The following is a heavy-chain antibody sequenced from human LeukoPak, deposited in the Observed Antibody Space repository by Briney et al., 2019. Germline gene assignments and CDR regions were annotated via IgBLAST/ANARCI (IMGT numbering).Heavy chain of an antibody. CDR1: GGSISSYY. J-gene: IGHJ5*02. Sequence: SETLSLTCTVSGGSISSYYWGWIRQPPGKGLEWTGYIYYSGSTNYNPSLKSRVTISVDTSKNQFSLKLSSVTAADTAVYYCARVPRGGYSYSNWFDPWGQGTLVTVSS. CDR3: ARVPRGGYSYSNWFDP. V-gene: IGHV4-59*01. D-gene: IGHD5-18*01. CDR2: IYYSGST.